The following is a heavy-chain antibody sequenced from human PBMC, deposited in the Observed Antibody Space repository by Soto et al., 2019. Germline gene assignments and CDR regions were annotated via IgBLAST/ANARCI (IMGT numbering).Heavy chain of an antibody. Sequence: ETLSLTCAVYGGSFSGYYWSWIRQPPGKGLEWIGEINHSGSTNYNPSLKSRVTISVDTSKNQFSLKLSSVTAADTAVYYCARGFSSSWFNWFDPWGQGTLVTVSS. D-gene: IGHD6-13*01. CDR2: INHSGST. CDR1: GGSFSGYY. CDR3: ARGFSSSWFNWFDP. V-gene: IGHV4-34*01. J-gene: IGHJ5*02.